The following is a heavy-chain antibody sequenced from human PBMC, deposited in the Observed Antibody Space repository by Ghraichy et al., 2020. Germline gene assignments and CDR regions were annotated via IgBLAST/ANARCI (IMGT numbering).Heavy chain of an antibody. D-gene: IGHD5-24*01. CDR1: GFTFSSYG. V-gene: IGHV3-74*01. CDR2: INSDGSST. CDR3: ASSVGRWSTDGQDV. J-gene: IGHJ6*02. Sequence: GGSLRLSCAASGFTFSSYGMHWVRQAPGKGLVWVSRINSDGSSTSYADSVKGRFTISRDNAKNTLYLQMNSLRAEDTAVYYCASSVGRWSTDGQDVWGQGGTASDSS.